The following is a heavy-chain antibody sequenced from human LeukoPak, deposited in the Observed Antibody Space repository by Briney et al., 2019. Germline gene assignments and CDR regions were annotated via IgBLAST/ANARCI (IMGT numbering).Heavy chain of an antibody. CDR1: GFSFYTYG. CDR2: IWNDGSNK. CDR3: ATEVKAAAGIDTGSYYYNGMDV. J-gene: IGHJ6*02. Sequence: GGSLRLSCAVSGFSFYTYGIHWVRHAPGKGLEWVAVIWNDGSNKYYADSVKGRFTISRDNSKNTLYLQMNSLRTEDTAVYFCATEVKAAAGIDTGSYYYNGMDVWGQGTTVTISS. D-gene: IGHD6-13*01. V-gene: IGHV3-33*01.